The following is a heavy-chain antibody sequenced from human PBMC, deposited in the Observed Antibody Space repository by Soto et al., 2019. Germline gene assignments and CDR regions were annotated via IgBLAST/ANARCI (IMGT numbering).Heavy chain of an antibody. D-gene: IGHD5-12*01. CDR1: GGSISSGAYY. Sequence: QVQLQESGPGLVKPSQTLSLTCTVSGGSISSGAYYWSWIRQPPGKGLEWIGYIYYSGSTYYNPSLKSRVTISVDTSKYQFSLKLSSVTAADTAVYYCARDRVATIGMGGMDVWGQGTTVTVSS. CDR3: ARDRVATIGMGGMDV. J-gene: IGHJ6*02. CDR2: IYYSGST. V-gene: IGHV4-30-4*01.